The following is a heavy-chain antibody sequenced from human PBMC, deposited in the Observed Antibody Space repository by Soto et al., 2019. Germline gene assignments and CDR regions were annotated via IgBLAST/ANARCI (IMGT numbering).Heavy chain of an antibody. CDR2: IKSRADGGST. J-gene: IGHJ4*02. CDR1: GFTFDNAW. D-gene: IGHD5-12*01. CDR3: ATSVDVMATMWGYFDY. Sequence: GGSLRLSCAASGFTFDNAWMNWVRQAPGKGLEWVGRIKSRADGGSTDYAAPVKGRFTISRDDSKNTLYLQMNSLKTGDAAGYYCATSVDVMATMWGYFDYWGQGALVTVSS. V-gene: IGHV3-15*07.